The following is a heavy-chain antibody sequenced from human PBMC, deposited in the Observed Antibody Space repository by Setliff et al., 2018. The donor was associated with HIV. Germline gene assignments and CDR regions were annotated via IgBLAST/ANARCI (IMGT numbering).Heavy chain of an antibody. CDR2: ISAYNGNT. D-gene: IGHD2-21*02. CDR1: GYTFTTYG. V-gene: IGHV1-18*04. J-gene: IGHJ1*01. CDR3: ARDGGPYCGGDCHLFRLPFQH. Sequence: ASVKVSCKASGYTFTTYGISWVRQAPGQGLEWMGWISAYNGNTNYAQNLQGRVTMTTDTSTSTAYMELRSLRSDETAMYYCARDGGPYCGGDCHLFRLPFQHWGQGTLVTVSS.